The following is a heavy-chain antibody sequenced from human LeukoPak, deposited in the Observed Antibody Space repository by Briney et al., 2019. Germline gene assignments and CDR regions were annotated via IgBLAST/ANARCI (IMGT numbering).Heavy chain of an antibody. CDR2: IYHSGST. CDR3: ERGSPEYYYDSSGWYFDY. D-gene: IGHD3-22*01. J-gene: IGHJ4*02. Sequence: RASETLSLTCTVSGYSISSGYYWGWIRQPPGKGLEWIGSIYHSGSTYYNPSLKSRVTISVDTSKNQFSLKLSSVTAADTAVYYCERGSPEYYYDSSGWYFDYWGQGTLVTVSS. V-gene: IGHV4-38-2*02. CDR1: GYSISSGYY.